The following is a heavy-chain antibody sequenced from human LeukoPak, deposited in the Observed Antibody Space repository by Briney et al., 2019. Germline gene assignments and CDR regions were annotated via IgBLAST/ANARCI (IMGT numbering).Heavy chain of an antibody. CDR3: VKASSSSPHYNWFDA. CDR1: GFTFSTYA. D-gene: IGHD6-6*01. J-gene: IGHJ5*02. Sequence: PGGALRLSYAASGFTFSTYAMSGVREAPGEGLEWVSVVSGAGGRTYYADSVKGGFTISRENSKSTLYLQMNSLRAEATALYYCVKASSSSPHYNWFDAWGQGTLVTVSS. CDR2: VSGAGGRT. V-gene: IGHV3-23*01.